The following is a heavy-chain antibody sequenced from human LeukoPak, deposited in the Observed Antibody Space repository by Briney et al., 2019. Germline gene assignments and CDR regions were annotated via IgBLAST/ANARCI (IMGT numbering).Heavy chain of an antibody. V-gene: IGHV3-9*01. D-gene: IGHD3-22*01. Sequence: GGSLRLSCAAPGFTFDDYAMPWVRQAPGKGLEWASGIRWNSGSIGYADSVKGRFTISRDNAKNSLYLQMNSLRAEDTALYYCAKAYYDSSGYLDYWGQGTLVTVSS. CDR3: AKAYYDSSGYLDY. CDR2: IRWNSGSI. CDR1: GFTFDDYA. J-gene: IGHJ4*02.